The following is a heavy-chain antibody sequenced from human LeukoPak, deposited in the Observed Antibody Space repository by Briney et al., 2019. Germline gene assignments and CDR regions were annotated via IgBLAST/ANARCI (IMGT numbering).Heavy chain of an antibody. CDR2: INGDGGRT. J-gene: IGHJ4*01. Sequence: GGSLRLSCAASGFTFSTSGMHWVRQAPGKGLVWVSQINGDGGRTRYADSVKGRLTISRDNAKNTVYLQLNSLRIDDTAMYYCARGRNGFFDYWGRGTLVTVSS. D-gene: IGHD5-24*01. V-gene: IGHV3-74*01. CDR1: GFTFSTSG. CDR3: ARGRNGFFDY.